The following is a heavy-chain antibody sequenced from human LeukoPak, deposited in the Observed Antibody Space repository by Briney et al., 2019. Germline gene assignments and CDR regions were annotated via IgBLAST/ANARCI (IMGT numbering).Heavy chain of an antibody. Sequence: GGSLRLSCAASGFTFTSHGMHWVRQAPGKGLEWVAFIRYDGSNKYYADSVKGRFTISRDNSKNTLYLQMNSLRAEDTAVYYCAKDRQGAIVRGVIIEPFDYWGQGTLVTVSS. CDR3: AKDRQGAIVRGVIIEPFDY. J-gene: IGHJ4*02. CDR1: GFTFTSHG. D-gene: IGHD3-10*01. CDR2: IRYDGSNK. V-gene: IGHV3-30*02.